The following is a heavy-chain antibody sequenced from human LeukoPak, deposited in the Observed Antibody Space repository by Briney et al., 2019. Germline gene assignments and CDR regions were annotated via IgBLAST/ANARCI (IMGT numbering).Heavy chain of an antibody. J-gene: IGHJ6*02. CDR3: AKSVAIYFYYGLDV. CDR1: GFTFSSYA. V-gene: IGHV3-23*01. CDR2: INGGGVNT. D-gene: IGHD3-3*01. Sequence: GGSLRLSCAASGFTFSSYAMSWVRQAPGRGLEWVSTINGGGVNTHYADSVGGRFTISRDNSKNTLLLQMNSLRDEDTAPYYCAKSVAIYFYYGLDVWGQGTTVTVSS.